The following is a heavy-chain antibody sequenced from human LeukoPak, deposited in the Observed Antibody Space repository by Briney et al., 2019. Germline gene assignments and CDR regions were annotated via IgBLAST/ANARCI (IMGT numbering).Heavy chain of an antibody. V-gene: IGHV4-59*01. CDR2: VYHSGST. CDR3: ARIGYSYRDDS. D-gene: IGHD5-18*01. J-gene: IGHJ4*02. Sequence: SETLSLTYTVSGGSISTYYWSWMRQPPGKGLEWIGYVYHSGSTNYNPSLKSRVTISVDTSKNQFSLKVSSLTAADTAVYYCARIGYSYRDDSWGQGTLVTVSS. CDR1: GGSISTYY.